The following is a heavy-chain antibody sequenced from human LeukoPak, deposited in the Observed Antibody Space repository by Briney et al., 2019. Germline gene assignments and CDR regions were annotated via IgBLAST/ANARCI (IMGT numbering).Heavy chain of an antibody. Sequence: SETLSLTCTVSGGSISSSSYYWGWIRQPPGKGLEWIGSIYHSGSSYYNPSLKSRVTISVDTSKNQFSLKLSSVTAADTAIYYCARVGSGSFDYWGQGTLVTVSS. CDR2: IYHSGSS. CDR3: ARVGSGSFDY. V-gene: IGHV4-39*07. J-gene: IGHJ4*02. CDR1: GGSISSSSYY. D-gene: IGHD3-10*01.